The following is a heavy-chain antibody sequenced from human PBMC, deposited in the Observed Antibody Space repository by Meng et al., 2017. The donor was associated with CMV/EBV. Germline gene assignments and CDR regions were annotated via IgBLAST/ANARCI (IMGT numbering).Heavy chain of an antibody. V-gene: IGHV3-30*02. CDR1: GFSFSNFV. J-gene: IGHJ4*02. CDR3: AKDGGVHGAYYGFLDS. D-gene: IGHD3-10*01. CDR2: IYFDGRDK. Sequence: GGSLRLSCAASGFSFSNFVMHWVRQAPGKGLEWVAFIYFDGRDKYYADSVRDRFTISRDNSKNTLYLEMNSPRADDTAVYYCAKDGGVHGAYYGFLDSWGQGTLVTVSS.